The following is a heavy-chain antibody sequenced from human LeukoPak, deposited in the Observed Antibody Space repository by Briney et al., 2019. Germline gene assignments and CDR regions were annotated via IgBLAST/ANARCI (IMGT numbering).Heavy chain of an antibody. V-gene: IGHV3-7*01. Sequence: GGSLRLSCAASGFTFGSYWMPWVRQAPGRGLEGVGNINQDGRAKFYVDSVKGRFTTSRDNAKNSVYLQMNSLRDEASAVYYCASSHDSSGNDWGQGTLVTVSS. CDR2: INQDGRAK. J-gene: IGHJ4*02. D-gene: IGHD3-22*01. CDR3: ASSHDSSGND. CDR1: GFTFGSYW.